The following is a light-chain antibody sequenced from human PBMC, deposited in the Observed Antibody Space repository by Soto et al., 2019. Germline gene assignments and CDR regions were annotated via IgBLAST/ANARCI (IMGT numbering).Light chain of an antibody. J-gene: IGLJ3*02. CDR2: DVT. CDR3: CSYAGSYTLV. Sequence: QSVLTQPRSMSGSPGQSVTISCAGTSSDVGAYNWVSWYQQHPGKVPKLIIYDVTRRPSGVPDRFSGSKSGNTASLTISGLQADDEADYYCCSYAGSYTLVFGGGTKVTVL. V-gene: IGLV2-11*01. CDR1: SSDVGAYNW.